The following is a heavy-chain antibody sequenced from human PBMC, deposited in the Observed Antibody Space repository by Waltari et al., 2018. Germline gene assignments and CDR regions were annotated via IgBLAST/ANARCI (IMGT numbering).Heavy chain of an antibody. CDR3: ARQAHGRFDP. J-gene: IGHJ5*02. V-gene: IGHV4-59*01. Sequence: QVQLRESGPGLVKPSETLSLTCTVSGDSITMYYWSWIRQPPGKGLEWIGYISYTGSTNYNPSLKSRVTISVDTSKKQFSLKLRSVTAADTAIYYCARQAHGRFDPWGQ. CDR2: ISYTGST. CDR1: GDSITMYY.